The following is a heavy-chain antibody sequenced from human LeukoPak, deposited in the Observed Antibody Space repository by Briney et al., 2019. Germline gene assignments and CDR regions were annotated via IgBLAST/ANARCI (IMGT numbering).Heavy chain of an antibody. CDR3: ARHGAAAFDY. Sequence: SETLSLTCAVSGYSISSGYYWGRIRQPPGKGLEWIGSIYNSGSTYYNPSVKRRISISVDTSKNQFSLKLSSVTGADTAVYYCARHGAAAFDYWGQGTLVTVSS. CDR1: GYSISSGYY. V-gene: IGHV4-38-2*01. CDR2: IYNSGST. D-gene: IGHD6-25*01. J-gene: IGHJ4*02.